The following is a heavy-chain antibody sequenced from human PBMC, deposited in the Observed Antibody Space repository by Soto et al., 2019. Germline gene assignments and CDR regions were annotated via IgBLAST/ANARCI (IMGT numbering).Heavy chain of an antibody. CDR1: GVTLRSYS. CDR2: ISSSSSTI. CDR3: ARGDYYAHWPFDY. V-gene: IGHV3-48*02. Sequence: PGGSLRLCCAASGVTLRSYSMNWVRQAPGKGLEWVSYISSSSSTIYYADSVKGRFTISRDNAKNSLYLQMNSLRDEDTAVYYCARGDYYAHWPFDYWGQGTLVTVPS. D-gene: IGHD3-10*01. J-gene: IGHJ4*02.